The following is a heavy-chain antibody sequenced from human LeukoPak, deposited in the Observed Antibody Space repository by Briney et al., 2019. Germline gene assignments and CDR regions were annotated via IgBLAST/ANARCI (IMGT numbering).Heavy chain of an antibody. J-gene: IGHJ4*02. D-gene: IGHD1-26*01. Sequence: GESLKISCKGSGYSFSSHWIGWVRQMPGKGLEWMGIMYLGDFDTRYSPSFQGQVTISADKSISTAYLQWSSLKASDTAMYYCARPLYSGFLSPFDYWGQGTLVTVSS. CDR3: ARPLYSGFLSPFDY. CDR2: MYLGDFDT. V-gene: IGHV5-51*01. CDR1: GYSFSSHW.